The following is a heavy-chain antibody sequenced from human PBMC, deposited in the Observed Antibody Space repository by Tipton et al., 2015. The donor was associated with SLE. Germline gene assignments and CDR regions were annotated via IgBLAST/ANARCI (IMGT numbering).Heavy chain of an antibody. CDR2: IYGGGST. J-gene: IGHJ3*02. D-gene: IGHD1/OR15-1a*01. V-gene: IGHV3-53*01. CDR1: GFTVSGNY. CDR3: AILGTGWNNDAFDI. Sequence: SLRLSCAASGFTVSGNYMGWVRQAPGKGLDWVSVIYGGGSTDYAASVKGRFTISRDNSQNTLFLQRNSLRADDTAVYYCAILGTGWNNDAFDIWGQGTMVTVSS.